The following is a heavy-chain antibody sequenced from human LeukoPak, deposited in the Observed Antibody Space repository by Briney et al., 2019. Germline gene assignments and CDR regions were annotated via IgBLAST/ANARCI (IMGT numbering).Heavy chain of an antibody. V-gene: IGHV3-30*02. CDR2: IRYDGSNK. CDR1: GFTFSSYG. Sequence: GGSLRLSCAASGFTFSSYGMHWVRQAPGKGLEWVAFIRYDGSNKYYADSVKGRFTISRDNSKNTLYLQMNSLRAEDTAVYYCAKIPGIAVAGPKGGDYWGQGTLVTVSS. CDR3: AKIPGIAVAGPKGGDY. J-gene: IGHJ4*02. D-gene: IGHD6-19*01.